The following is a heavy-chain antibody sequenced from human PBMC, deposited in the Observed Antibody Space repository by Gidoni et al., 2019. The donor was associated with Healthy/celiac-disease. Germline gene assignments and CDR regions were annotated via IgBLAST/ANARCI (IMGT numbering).Heavy chain of an antibody. CDR2: IIPILGIA. CDR3: ARELQSCGGDCYCFAY. V-gene: IGHV1-69*04. CDR1: VGTFSSDA. D-gene: IGHD2-21*02. J-gene: IGHJ4*02. Sequence: QVQLVHPGAEVTTPGSSVKLTCKATVGTFSSDAISWVRQAPGQGLEWMGRIIPILGIANYAQKFQSRVTITADKSTSTAYMELSSLRSEDTAVYYCARELQSCGGDCYCFAYWGQGTLVTVSS.